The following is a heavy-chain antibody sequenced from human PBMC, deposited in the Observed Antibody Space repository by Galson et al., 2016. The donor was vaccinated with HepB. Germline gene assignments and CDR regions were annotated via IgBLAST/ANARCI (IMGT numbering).Heavy chain of an antibody. CDR1: GFSLNSSGVG. J-gene: IGHJ5*02. Sequence: PALVKPTQTLTLTCTFSGFSLNSSGVGVGWIRQPPGKALEYLALVYWDDDTRYSPSLKSRLTITKDASKNQVVLTITNMDPVGTAKNFCVHTLAYYDVLTGFWKGWFGPWGQGTQVTVPS. D-gene: IGHD3-9*01. V-gene: IGHV2-5*02. CDR3: VHTLAYYDVLTGFWKGWFGP. CDR2: VYWDDDT.